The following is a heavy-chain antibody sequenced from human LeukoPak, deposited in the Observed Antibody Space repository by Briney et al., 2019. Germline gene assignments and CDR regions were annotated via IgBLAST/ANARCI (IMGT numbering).Heavy chain of an antibody. CDR2: INHSGST. CDR1: GGSISSSNW. CDR3: ARGREVLLWFGEGPVHAEEDY. Sequence: PSETLSLTCAVSGGSISSSNWWSWVRQPPGKGLEWIGEINHSGSTNYNPSLKSRVTISVDTSKNQFSLKLSSVTAADTAVYYCARGREVLLWFGEGPVHAEEDYWGQGTLVTVSS. V-gene: IGHV4-4*02. D-gene: IGHD3-10*01. J-gene: IGHJ4*02.